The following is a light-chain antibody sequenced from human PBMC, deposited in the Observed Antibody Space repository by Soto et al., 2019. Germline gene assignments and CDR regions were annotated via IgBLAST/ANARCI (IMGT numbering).Light chain of an antibody. J-gene: IGKJ1*01. CDR3: QQSYNTPRT. CDR2: AAS. CDR1: QGIDSY. Sequence: DIQMTQSPFSLSASVGDRVTITCRASQGIDSYLNWFQQKPGKAPKLLIYAASSLHSGVPSRFSRSRSGTDFTLSISSLQPEDSATYYCQQSYNTPRTFGQGTKVEVK. V-gene: IGKV1-39*01.